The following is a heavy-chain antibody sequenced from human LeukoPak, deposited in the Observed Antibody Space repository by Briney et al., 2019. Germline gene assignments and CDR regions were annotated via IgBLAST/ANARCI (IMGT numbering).Heavy chain of an antibody. J-gene: IGHJ4*02. D-gene: IGHD1-26*01. CDR3: ARALPGSSGGIDY. CDR1: GFTFSSYW. CDR2: INSDGSST. V-gene: IGHV3-74*01. Sequence: GRSLRLSCATSGFTFSSYWMHWVRQAPGKGLVWVSRINSDGSSTSYADSVKGRFTISRDNAKNTLYLQMNSLRAEDTAVYYCARALPGSSGGIDYWGQGTLVTVSS.